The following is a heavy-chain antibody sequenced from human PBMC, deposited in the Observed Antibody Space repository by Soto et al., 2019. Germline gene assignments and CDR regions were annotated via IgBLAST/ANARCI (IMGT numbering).Heavy chain of an antibody. Sequence: QVPLVESGGGVVRPGTSLRLSCEATGFSFSIHDMHWVRQAPGKGLEWLAVIVNDGTEQAYSDSVKGRFTISRDNSKNTLYLQMNNLRAEDTAVYYCARDDLYVDNGLDHWGQGVLVTVSS. CDR2: IVNDGTEQ. J-gene: IGHJ4*02. D-gene: IGHD4-17*01. CDR1: GFSFSIHD. V-gene: IGHV3-33*01. CDR3: ARDDLYVDNGLDH.